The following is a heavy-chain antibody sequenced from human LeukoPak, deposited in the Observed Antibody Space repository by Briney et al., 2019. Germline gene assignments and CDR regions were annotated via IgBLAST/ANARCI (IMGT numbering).Heavy chain of an antibody. Sequence: GESLKISCKGSGYIFTTYWSSWVRQMPGKGLEWMGRIDSGDSYTTYSPSCQGHVTISADKSIPPDYLQRRSLKASDTAMYYCARHTSSGWFAGAFDIWGQGTVVTVSS. CDR2: IDSGDSYT. D-gene: IGHD6-19*01. CDR1: GYIFTTYW. J-gene: IGHJ3*02. CDR3: ARHTSSGWFAGAFDI. V-gene: IGHV5-10-1*01.